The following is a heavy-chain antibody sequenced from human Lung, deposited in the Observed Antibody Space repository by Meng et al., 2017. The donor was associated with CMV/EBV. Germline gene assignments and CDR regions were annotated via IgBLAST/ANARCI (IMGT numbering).Heavy chain of an antibody. J-gene: IGHJ4*02. CDR2: ISGGSNYI. V-gene: IGHV3-21*01. CDR1: GFTFSSFS. Sequence: SCAASGFTFSSFSMNWVRQAAGKGLEWVSSISGGSNYIYDEDSVKGRFTISRDNAKNSLYLQMNSLRAEDTAVYYCARNSFRGSGSYYNYWGQGTLVTVSS. CDR3: ARNSFRGSGSYYNY. D-gene: IGHD3-10*01.